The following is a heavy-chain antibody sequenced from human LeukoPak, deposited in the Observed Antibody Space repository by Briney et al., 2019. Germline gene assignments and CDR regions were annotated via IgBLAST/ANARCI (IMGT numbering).Heavy chain of an antibody. CDR1: GGSISSSSYY. CDR2: IYYSGST. V-gene: IGHV4-39*02. D-gene: IGHD3-22*01. CDR3: VRDGYDSSGYYELFFDY. J-gene: IGHJ4*02. Sequence: PSETLSLTCTVSGGSISSSSYYWGWIRQPPGKGLEWIGSIYYSGSTYYNPSLKSRVTISVDTSKNQFSLKLSSVTAADTAVYYCVRDGYDSSGYYELFFDYWGQGTLVTVSS.